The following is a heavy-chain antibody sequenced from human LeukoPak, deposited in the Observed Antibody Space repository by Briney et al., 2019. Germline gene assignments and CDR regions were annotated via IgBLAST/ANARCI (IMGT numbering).Heavy chain of an antibody. D-gene: IGHD3-16*01. CDR1: GFTFSSYG. CDR2: ISYDGSNK. Sequence: GGSLRLSCAASGFTFSSYGIHWVRQAPGKGLEWVTFISYDGSNKYYADSVKGRFTISRDNSKNTLYLQMNSLRAEDTAVYYCARDIYGYFDYWGQGTLVTVSS. CDR3: ARDIYGYFDY. J-gene: IGHJ4*02. V-gene: IGHV3-30*19.